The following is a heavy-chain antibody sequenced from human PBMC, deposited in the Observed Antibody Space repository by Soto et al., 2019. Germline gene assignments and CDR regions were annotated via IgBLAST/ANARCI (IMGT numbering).Heavy chain of an antibody. Sequence: GSLRLSRAASGFTFSTYWMHWVRQAPGRGLVWLSHIRGDMANTAYADSVRGRFTISRDNAKNTLYLQMDSLRVEDTAVYYCARGVAYSAQDYWGQGTLVTVSS. D-gene: IGHD2-15*01. V-gene: IGHV3-74*01. CDR2: IRGDMANT. CDR1: GFTFSTYW. J-gene: IGHJ4*02. CDR3: ARGVAYSAQDY.